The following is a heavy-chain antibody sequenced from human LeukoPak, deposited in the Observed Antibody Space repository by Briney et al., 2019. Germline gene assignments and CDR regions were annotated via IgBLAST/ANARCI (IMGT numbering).Heavy chain of an antibody. D-gene: IGHD2-2*01. V-gene: IGHV4-34*01. J-gene: IGHJ4*02. CDR1: GGSFSGYY. Sequence: PSQTLSLTCAVYGGSFSGYYWSWIRQPPGKGLEWIGEINHSGSTNYNPSLKSRVTISVDTSKNQFSLKLSSVTAADTAVYYCASHYCSSTSCYFSGWGQGTLVTVSS. CDR2: INHSGST. CDR3: ASHYCSSTSCYFSG.